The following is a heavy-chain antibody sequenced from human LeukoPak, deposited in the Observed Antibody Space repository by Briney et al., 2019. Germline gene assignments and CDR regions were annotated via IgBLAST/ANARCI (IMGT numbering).Heavy chain of an antibody. CDR2: MNPNSGNT. Sequence: ASVKVSCKASGYTFTSCDINWVRQAPGQGLEWMGWMNPNSGNTGYGQSFQGRITMTREISIGTAYMELSNLTSEDTAIYYCTRGSSGRRDNWGQGTLVTVSA. D-gene: IGHD6-19*01. CDR1: GYTFTSCD. V-gene: IGHV1-8*01. J-gene: IGHJ4*02. CDR3: TRGSSGRRDN.